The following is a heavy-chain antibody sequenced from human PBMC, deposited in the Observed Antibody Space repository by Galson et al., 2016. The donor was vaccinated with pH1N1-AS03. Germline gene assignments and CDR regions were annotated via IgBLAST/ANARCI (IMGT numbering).Heavy chain of an antibody. CDR2: LDGGGDGT. CDR1: GFRVRANA. V-gene: IGHV3-23*01. Sequence: LRLSCAASGFRVRANAMSWVRQAPGKGLEWVASLDGGGDGTHYAGAVRGRFTISRDTSENTVYLQMNSLRAEDTALYYCAKDVFGWAFDVWGQGTMVTVSS. D-gene: IGHD3-10*01. CDR3: AKDVFGWAFDV. J-gene: IGHJ3*01.